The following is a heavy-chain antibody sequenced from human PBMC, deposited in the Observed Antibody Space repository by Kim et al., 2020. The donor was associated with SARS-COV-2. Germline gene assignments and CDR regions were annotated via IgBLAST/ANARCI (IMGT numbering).Heavy chain of an antibody. CDR3: AREVDEGLLWFGELLSGIDY. D-gene: IGHD3-10*01. Sequence: ASVKVSCKASGYTFTSYGISWVRQAPGQGLEWMGWISAYNGNTNYAQKLQGRVTMTTDTSTSTAYMELRSLRSDDTAVYYCAREVDEGLLWFGELLSGIDYWGQGTLVTVSS. CDR1: GYTFTSYG. V-gene: IGHV1-18*04. CDR2: ISAYNGNT. J-gene: IGHJ4*02.